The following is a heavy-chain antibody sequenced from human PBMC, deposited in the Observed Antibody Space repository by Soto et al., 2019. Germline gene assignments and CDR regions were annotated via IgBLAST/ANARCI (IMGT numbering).Heavy chain of an antibody. CDR1: GFTFSSYA. D-gene: IGHD3-10*01. V-gene: IGHV3-23*01. Sequence: GGSLRLSCAASGFTFSSYAMSWVRQAPGKGLEWVSAISGSGGSTYYADSVKGRFTISRDNSKNTLYLQMNSLRAEDTAVYYCAKAGDGSGSYSYYYGMDVWGQGTTVTVSS. CDR3: AKAGDGSGSYSYYYGMDV. CDR2: ISGSGGST. J-gene: IGHJ6*02.